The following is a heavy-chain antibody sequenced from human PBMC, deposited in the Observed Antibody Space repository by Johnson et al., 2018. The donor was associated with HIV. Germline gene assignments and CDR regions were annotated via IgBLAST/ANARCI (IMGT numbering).Heavy chain of an antibody. D-gene: IGHD4-23*01. J-gene: IGHJ3*02. Sequence: VQLVESGGGVVQPGGSLRLSCAASGFTVSSNYMSWVRQAPGKGLEWVSVIYSGGTTYYADSVKGRFTISRDTSENTVYLQMNSLRAEDTAVYYCAREALPRGLQSSFGGAFDIWGQGTMVTVSS. CDR3: AREALPRGLQSSFGGAFDI. CDR1: GFTVSSNY. CDR2: IYSGGTT. V-gene: IGHV3-66*01.